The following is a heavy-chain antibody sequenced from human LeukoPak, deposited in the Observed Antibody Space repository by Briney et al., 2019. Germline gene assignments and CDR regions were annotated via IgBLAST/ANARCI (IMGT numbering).Heavy chain of an antibody. CDR2: INPNSGGT. D-gene: IGHD3-22*01. V-gene: IGHV1-2*04. CDR1: GYTFTGYY. Sequence: ASVKVSCKASGYTFTGYYMHWVRQAPGQGLEWMGWINPNSGGTNYAQKFQGWVNMTRDTSISTAYMELSRLRSDDTAVYYCAGTYYYDSSGLGYYYYYMDVWGKGTTVTVSS. J-gene: IGHJ6*03. CDR3: AGTYYYDSSGLGYYYYYMDV.